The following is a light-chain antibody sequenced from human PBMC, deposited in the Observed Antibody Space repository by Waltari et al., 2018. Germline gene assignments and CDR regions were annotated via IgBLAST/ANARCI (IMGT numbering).Light chain of an antibody. CDR1: QGISNS. Sequence: DIQMTQSPSSLSASVGDRVTITCRASQGISNSLAWYQQKPGEVPNLLIYAASTLQSGVPSRFSGSGSGTDFTLTISSLQPEDVATYYCQKYNSSPWTFGQGTKVEFK. J-gene: IGKJ1*01. CDR2: AAS. CDR3: QKYNSSPWT. V-gene: IGKV1-27*01.